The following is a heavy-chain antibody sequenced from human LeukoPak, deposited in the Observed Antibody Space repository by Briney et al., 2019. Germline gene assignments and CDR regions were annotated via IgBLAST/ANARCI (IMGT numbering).Heavy chain of an antibody. Sequence: GGSLRLSCVASGFTFTKCAMSWIRQAPGKGLEWVAIITATGDTAYYADSVKGRFTISRDNSRDTVYMQMDSLRAEDTAIYYCAGDRNSDWYSPLDYWGQGSQVTVSP. CDR2: ITATGDTA. CDR1: GFTFTKCA. J-gene: IGHJ4*02. V-gene: IGHV3-23*01. CDR3: AGDRNSDWYSPLDY. D-gene: IGHD6-19*01.